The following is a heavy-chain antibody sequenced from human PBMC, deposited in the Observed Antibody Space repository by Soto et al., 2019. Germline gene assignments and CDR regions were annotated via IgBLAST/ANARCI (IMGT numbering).Heavy chain of an antibody. CDR1: GGSISSGGYS. CDR3: ARDVNDYSNYKPHYYGMDV. Sequence: SETLSLTCAVSGGSISSGGYSWSWIRQPPGKGLEWIGYIYHSGSTYYNPSLKSRVTISVDRSKNQFSLKLSSVTAADTAVYYCARDVNDYSNYKPHYYGMDVWGQGTTVTVSS. V-gene: IGHV4-30-2*01. D-gene: IGHD4-4*01. CDR2: IYHSGST. J-gene: IGHJ6*02.